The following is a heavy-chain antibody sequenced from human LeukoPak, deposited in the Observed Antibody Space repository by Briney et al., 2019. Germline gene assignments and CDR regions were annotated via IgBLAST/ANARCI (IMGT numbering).Heavy chain of an antibody. Sequence: TGGSLRLSCAASGFTFSSYWMRWVRQAPGKGLEWVANIKKDGSEKYYVDSVKGRFTISRDNAKNSLFLQMNSLRAEDTAVYHCARGPLGYCSWSSCSFDYWGQGTLVTVSS. CDR3: ARGPLGYCSWSSCSFDY. V-gene: IGHV3-7*05. D-gene: IGHD2-15*01. J-gene: IGHJ4*02. CDR2: IKKDGSEK. CDR1: GFTFSSYW.